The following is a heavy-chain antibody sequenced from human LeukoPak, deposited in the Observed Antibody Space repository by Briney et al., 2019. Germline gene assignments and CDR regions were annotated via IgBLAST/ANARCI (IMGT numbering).Heavy chain of an antibody. CDR2: IDPSDSYT. CDR1: GYSFTSYW. Sequence: GESLRISCKGSGYSFTSYWISWVRQMPAKGLEWMGRIDPSDSYTNYSPSFQGHVTISADKSISTAYLQWSSLKASDTAMYYCARVMDYCSSTSCYAFDIWGQGTMVTVSS. D-gene: IGHD2-2*01. CDR3: ARVMDYCSSTSCYAFDI. V-gene: IGHV5-10-1*01. J-gene: IGHJ3*02.